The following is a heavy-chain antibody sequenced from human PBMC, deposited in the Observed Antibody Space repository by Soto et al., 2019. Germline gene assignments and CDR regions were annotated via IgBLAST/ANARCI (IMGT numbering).Heavy chain of an antibody. CDR1: GFTFSSYA. CDR2: ISYDGSNK. Sequence: RGSLRLSCAASGFTFSSYAMHWVRQAPGKGLEWVAVISYDGSNKYYADSVKGRFTISRDNSKNTLYLQMNSLRAEDTAVYYCARDLIPYCGGDCYSTVDYWGQGTLVTVSS. CDR3: ARDLIPYCGGDCYSTVDY. J-gene: IGHJ4*02. D-gene: IGHD2-21*02. V-gene: IGHV3-30*04.